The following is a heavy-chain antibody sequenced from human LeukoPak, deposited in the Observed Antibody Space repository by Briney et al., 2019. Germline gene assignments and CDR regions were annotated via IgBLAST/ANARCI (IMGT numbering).Heavy chain of an antibody. V-gene: IGHV3-21*01. D-gene: IGHD2-15*01. CDR1: GFTFSSYS. CDR3: ARGTRVAANLHTA. Sequence: GGSLRLSCAASGFTFSSYSMNWVRQAPGKGLEWVSSISSSSSYIYYADSVKGRFTISRDNAKNSLYLQMNSLRAEDTAVYYCARGTRVAANLHTAWGQGTLVTVSS. CDR2: ISSSSSYI. J-gene: IGHJ5*02.